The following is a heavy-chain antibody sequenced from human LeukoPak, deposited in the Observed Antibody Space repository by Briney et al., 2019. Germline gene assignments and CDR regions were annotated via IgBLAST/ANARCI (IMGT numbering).Heavy chain of an antibody. CDR2: IYHSGST. V-gene: IGHV4-39*07. CDR3: ARVYDFWSGYHGYFDY. CDR1: GGSIRSSYYY. Sequence: SETLSLTCTVSGGSIRSSYYYWGWIRQPPGKGLEWIGEIYHSGSTNYNPSLKSRVTISVDKSENQFSLKLSSVTAADTAVYYCARVYDFWSGYHGYFDYWGQGTLVTVTS. D-gene: IGHD3-3*01. J-gene: IGHJ4*02.